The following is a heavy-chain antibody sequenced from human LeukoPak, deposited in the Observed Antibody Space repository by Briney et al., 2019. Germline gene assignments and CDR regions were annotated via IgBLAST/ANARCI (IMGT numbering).Heavy chain of an antibody. D-gene: IGHD6-19*01. CDR3: AKARTLTVAVPYYFDY. Sequence: SGGSLRLSCAASGFTFSSYAMSWVRQAPGKGLEWVSAISGSGGSTYYADSVKGRFTISRDNSKNTLYLQMNSLRAEDTAVYYCAKARTLTVAVPYYFDYWGQGTLVTVYS. CDR2: ISGSGGST. V-gene: IGHV3-23*01. J-gene: IGHJ4*02. CDR1: GFTFSSYA.